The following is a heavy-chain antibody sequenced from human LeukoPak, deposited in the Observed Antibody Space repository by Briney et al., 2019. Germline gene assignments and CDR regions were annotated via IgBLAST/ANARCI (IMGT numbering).Heavy chain of an antibody. CDR3: ARDTGTVGLSP. Sequence: SETLSLTCNVSGGSFTNYYWSWIRQTPEKGLEWIGQINHSGDTSYNPSLRSRITLSVDRSKNQFSLKVTSVTAADTGVYYCARDTGTVGLSPWGQGTLVTVSS. D-gene: IGHD1/OR15-1a*01. CDR1: GGSFTNYY. V-gene: IGHV4-34*01. CDR2: INHSGDT. J-gene: IGHJ5*02.